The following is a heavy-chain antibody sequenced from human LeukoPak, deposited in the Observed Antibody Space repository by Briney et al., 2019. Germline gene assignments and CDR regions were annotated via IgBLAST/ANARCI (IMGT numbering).Heavy chain of an antibody. Sequence: GGSLRLSCAASGFTFSSYSMNWVRQAPGKGLEWVSSISSSSSYIYYADSVKGRFTISRDNAKNSLSLQMNSLRAEDTAVYYCARFYYYDTRAFDYWGQGTLVTVSS. V-gene: IGHV3-21*01. CDR1: GFTFSSYS. CDR2: ISSSSSYI. CDR3: ARFYYYDTRAFDY. D-gene: IGHD3-22*01. J-gene: IGHJ4*02.